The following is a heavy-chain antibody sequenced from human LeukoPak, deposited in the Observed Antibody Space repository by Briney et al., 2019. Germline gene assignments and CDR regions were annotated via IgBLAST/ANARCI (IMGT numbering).Heavy chain of an antibody. D-gene: IGHD3-22*01. CDR3: ARVLNTYYYDSSASPPFDI. CDR1: GGSISSGGYY. J-gene: IGHJ3*02. Sequence: SETLSLTCAVSGGSISSGGYYWSWIRQPPGKGLEWIGEINHSGSTNYNPSLKSRVTISVDTSKNQFSLKLSSVTAADTAVYYCARVLNTYYYDSSASPPFDIWGQGTMVTVSS. CDR2: INHSGST. V-gene: IGHV4-34*01.